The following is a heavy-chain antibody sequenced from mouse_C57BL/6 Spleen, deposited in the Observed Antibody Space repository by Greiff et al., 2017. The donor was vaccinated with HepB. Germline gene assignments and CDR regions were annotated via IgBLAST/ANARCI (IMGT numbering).Heavy chain of an antibody. CDR3: TTAAMVA. CDR2: IDPENGDT. D-gene: IGHD1-1*02. J-gene: IGHJ3*01. CDR1: GFNIKDDY. V-gene: IGHV14-4*01. Sequence: VQLKESGAELVRPGASVKLSCTASGFNIKDDYMHWVKQRPEQGLEWIGWIDPENGDTEYASKFQGKATITADTSSNTAYLQLSSLTSEDTAVYYCTTAAMVAWGQGTLVTVSA.